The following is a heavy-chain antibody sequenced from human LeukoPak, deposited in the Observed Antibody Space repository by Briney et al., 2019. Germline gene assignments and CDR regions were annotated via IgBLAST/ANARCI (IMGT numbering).Heavy chain of an antibody. Sequence: PSETLSLTCTVSGVSISSSNSYWGWIRQPPGKGLEWIGSIYYSGNTYYNASLKSQVSISIDTSKNQFSLKLSSVTAADTAVYYCARLYSRFYYYYMDVWGKGTTVTVSS. CDR2: IYYSGNT. V-gene: IGHV4-39*01. J-gene: IGHJ6*03. D-gene: IGHD1-26*01. CDR1: GVSISSSNSY. CDR3: ARLYSRFYYYYMDV.